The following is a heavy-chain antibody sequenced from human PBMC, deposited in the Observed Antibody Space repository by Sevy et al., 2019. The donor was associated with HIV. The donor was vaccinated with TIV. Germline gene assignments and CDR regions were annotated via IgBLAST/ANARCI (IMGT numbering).Heavy chain of an antibody. V-gene: IGHV4-59*01. Sequence: SETLSLTCTVSGGSINTYYWSWIRQPPGKGLEYIGYVYSSGSTGYSPSLKSRVNISLDTSKNQFSLNLGSLTAADTAFYYCASGSVGDRYIDLWGRGTLVTVAS. CDR3: ASGSVGDRYIDL. D-gene: IGHD1-26*01. CDR1: GGSINTYY. CDR2: VYSSGST. J-gene: IGHJ2*01.